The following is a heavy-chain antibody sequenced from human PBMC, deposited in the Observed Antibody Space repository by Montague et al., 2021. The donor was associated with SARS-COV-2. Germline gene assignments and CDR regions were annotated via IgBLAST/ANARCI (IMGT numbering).Heavy chain of an antibody. D-gene: IGHD2-15*01. V-gene: IGHV4-59*02. CDR2: IFYTGST. CDR3: ARAQNICFIANCVNYFDS. Sequence: SETLSLTCSVSGGSASNYYWTWIRQSPGKGLQWIGYIFYTGSTKFNPSLKSRVSMSLDTSKNHFSLRLSAVTAADTARYYCARAQNICFIANCVNYFDSWGRGTLVTVAS. J-gene: IGHJ4*02. CDR1: GGSASNYY.